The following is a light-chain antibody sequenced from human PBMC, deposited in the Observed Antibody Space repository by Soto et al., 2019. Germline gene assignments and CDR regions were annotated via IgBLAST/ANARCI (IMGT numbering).Light chain of an antibody. Sequence: EIVMTQSPATLSVSPGERATLYCRASQSVSTNLAFYQQKPGLAPRLLIYDALFRATGIPDRFSGSGSGTDFTLTISRLEPEDFAVYYCQQYGSSPITFGQGTRLEIK. V-gene: IGKV3D-20*01. CDR2: DAL. J-gene: IGKJ5*01. CDR1: QSVSTN. CDR3: QQYGSSPIT.